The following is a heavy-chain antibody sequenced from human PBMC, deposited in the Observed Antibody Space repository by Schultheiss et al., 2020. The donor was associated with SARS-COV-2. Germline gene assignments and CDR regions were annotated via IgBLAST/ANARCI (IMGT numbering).Heavy chain of an antibody. CDR3: ARDKRVGGYGDYQDY. CDR2: INHSGST. CDR1: GGSFSGYY. V-gene: IGHV4-34*01. Sequence: SETLSLTCAVYGGSFSGYYWSWIRQPPGKGLEWIGEINHSGSTNYNPSLKSRVTISVDTSKNQFSLKLSSVTAADTAVYYCARDKRVGGYGDYQDYWGQGTLVTVSS. D-gene: IGHD4-17*01. J-gene: IGHJ4*02.